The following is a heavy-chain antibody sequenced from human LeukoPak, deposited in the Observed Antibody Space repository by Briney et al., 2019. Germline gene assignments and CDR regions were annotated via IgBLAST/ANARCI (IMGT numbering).Heavy chain of an antibody. CDR3: AREGYDFWSGLEARYYYYGMDV. D-gene: IGHD3-3*01. Sequence: SVKVSCKASGGTFSSYAISWVRQAPGQGLEWMGRIIPILGIANYAQKFQGRVTITADKSTSTAYMELSSLRSEDTAVYYCAREGYDFWSGLEARYYYYGMDVWGQGTTVTVSS. CDR1: GGTFSSYA. V-gene: IGHV1-69*04. CDR2: IIPILGIA. J-gene: IGHJ6*02.